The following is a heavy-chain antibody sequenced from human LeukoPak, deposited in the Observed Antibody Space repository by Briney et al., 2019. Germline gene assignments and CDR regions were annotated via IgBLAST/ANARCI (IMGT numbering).Heavy chain of an antibody. J-gene: IGHJ4*02. V-gene: IGHV3-74*01. CDR2: INTDGSGT. D-gene: IGHD6-13*01. Sequence: PGGSLRLSCAASGFTFSRYWMHWVRQAPGKGLVWVSRINTDGSGTSYADSVKGRFTISRDNAKNTLYLQMNSLRAEDTAVYYCERDGLAAARDYWGQGTLVTVSS. CDR3: ERDGLAAARDY. CDR1: GFTFSRYW.